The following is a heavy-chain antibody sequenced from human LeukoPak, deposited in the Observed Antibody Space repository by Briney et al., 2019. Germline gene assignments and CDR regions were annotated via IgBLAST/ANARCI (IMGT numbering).Heavy chain of an antibody. D-gene: IGHD3-22*01. J-gene: IGHJ4*02. CDR1: GFTVSSNY. Sequence: GGSLRLSCAASGFTVSSNYMSWVRQAPGKGLEWVSVIYSGGSTYYADSVKGRFTISRDNSKNTLYLQMNSLRAEDTAVYYWARAPNYYDRPLGKNWGQGTLVTVSS. CDR2: IYSGGST. V-gene: IGHV3-66*02. CDR3: ARAPNYYDRPLGKN.